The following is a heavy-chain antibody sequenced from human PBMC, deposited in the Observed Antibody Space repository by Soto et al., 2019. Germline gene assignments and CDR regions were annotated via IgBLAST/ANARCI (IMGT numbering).Heavy chain of an antibody. V-gene: IGHV4-59*01. CDR1: GGSISSYY. J-gene: IGHJ4*02. Sequence: QVQLQESGPGLVKPSETLSLTCTVSGGSISSYYWSWIRQPPGKALECIGYIYYSGSTNYNPTLKSRVTISVDTSKNQFSLKLSSVTAADTAVYYCARGATLDYWGQGTLVTVSS. CDR2: IYYSGST. D-gene: IGHD5-12*01. CDR3: ARGATLDY.